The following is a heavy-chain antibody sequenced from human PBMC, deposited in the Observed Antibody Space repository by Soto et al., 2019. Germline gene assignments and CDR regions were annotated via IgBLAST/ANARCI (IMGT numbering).Heavy chain of an antibody. D-gene: IGHD1-26*01. CDR2: IWYDGSNK. CDR1: GFTFSSYG. J-gene: IGHJ6*02. V-gene: IGHV3-33*01. Sequence: GGSLRLSCAASGFTFSSYGMHWVRQAPGKGLEWVAVIWYDGSNKYYADSVKGRFTISRDNSKNTLYLQMNSLRAEDTAVYYCARDGKGDRYYYYGMDVWGQGTTVTVSS. CDR3: ARDGKGDRYYYYGMDV.